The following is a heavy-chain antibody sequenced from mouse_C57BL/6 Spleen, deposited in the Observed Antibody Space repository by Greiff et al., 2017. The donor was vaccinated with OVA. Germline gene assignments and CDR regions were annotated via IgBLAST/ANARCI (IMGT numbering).Heavy chain of an antibody. D-gene: IGHD2-2*01. CDR1: GYAFTNYL. CDR2: INPGSGGT. J-gene: IGHJ1*03. V-gene: IGHV1-54*01. Sequence: QVQLKESGAELVRPGTSVKVSCKASGYAFTNYLIEWVKQRPGQGLEWIGVINPGSGGTNYNEKFKGKATLTADKSSSTAYMQLSSLTSEDSAVYVCARLGLRGYFDVWGTGTTVTVSS. CDR3: ARLGLRGYFDV.